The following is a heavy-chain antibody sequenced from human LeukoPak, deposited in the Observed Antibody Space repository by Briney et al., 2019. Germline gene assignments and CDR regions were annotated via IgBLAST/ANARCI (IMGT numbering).Heavy chain of an antibody. D-gene: IGHD3-10*01. CDR2: IYTSGST. CDR3: AREEEYGSGSYDY. V-gene: IGHV4-61*02. Sequence: SETLSLTCTVSGGSISSGSYYWSWIRQPVGKGLEWIGRIYTSGSTNYNPSLKSRVTISVDTSKNQFSLKLSSVTAADTAVYYCAREEEYGSGSYDYWGQGALVTVSS. J-gene: IGHJ4*02. CDR1: GGSISSGSYY.